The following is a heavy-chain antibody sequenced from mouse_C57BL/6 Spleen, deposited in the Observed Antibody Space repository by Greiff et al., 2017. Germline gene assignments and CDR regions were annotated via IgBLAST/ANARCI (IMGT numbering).Heavy chain of an antibody. CDR3: VGVTNWYFDV. CDR2: ISGKSSNYET. Sequence: EVQLQESGGGLVKPKGSLKLSCAASGFTFNTYAMHWVRQAPGKGLEWVARISGKSSNYETYYADSVKDRFTISRDDSQRMLYLQMNNQKTEDTAMYDCVGVTNWYFDVWGTGTTVTVSS. J-gene: IGHJ1*03. D-gene: IGHD2-2*01. V-gene: IGHV10-3*01. CDR1: GFTFNTYA.